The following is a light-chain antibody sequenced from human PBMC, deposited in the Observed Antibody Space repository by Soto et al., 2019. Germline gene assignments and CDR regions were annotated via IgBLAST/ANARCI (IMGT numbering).Light chain of an antibody. CDR3: VAWDDSLNGLV. J-gene: IGLJ2*01. CDR2: SNN. V-gene: IGLV1-44*01. CDR1: TSNIGINP. Sequence: QSVLSQPPSASGTPGQRITISCSGSTSNIGINPVNWYQQFPGTAPKVLIYSNNHRPSGVSDRFSGSKSGTSASLAIAGLQSEDEADYYCVAWDDSLNGLVFAGGTKLTVL.